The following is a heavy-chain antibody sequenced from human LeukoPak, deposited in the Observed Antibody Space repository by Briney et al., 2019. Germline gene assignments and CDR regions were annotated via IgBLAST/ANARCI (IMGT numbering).Heavy chain of an antibody. CDR3: ARDSQVAARGYYFDY. Sequence: GASVKVSCKASGYTFTSYYMHWVRQAPGQGLEWMGIINPSGGSTSYAQNFQGRVTMTRDTSTSTVYMELCSLRSEDTAVYYCARDSQVAARGYYFDYWGQGTLVTVSS. CDR2: INPSGGST. V-gene: IGHV1-46*01. D-gene: IGHD2-15*01. CDR1: GYTFTSYY. J-gene: IGHJ4*02.